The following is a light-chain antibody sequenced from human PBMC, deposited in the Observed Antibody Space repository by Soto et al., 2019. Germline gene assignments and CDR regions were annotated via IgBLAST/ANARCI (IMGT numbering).Light chain of an antibody. CDR3: QRYGSSPPFT. J-gene: IGKJ3*01. CDR1: QSVTTY. CDR2: GAS. Sequence: EIVLTQSPGTLSLSPGDRATLSCRASQSVTTYLAWYRQQPGQAPRLLIYGASSRATGIPDRFSGSGSGTDFTLTITRLEPEDFAVYYCQRYGSSPPFTFGPGTKVDIK. V-gene: IGKV3-20*01.